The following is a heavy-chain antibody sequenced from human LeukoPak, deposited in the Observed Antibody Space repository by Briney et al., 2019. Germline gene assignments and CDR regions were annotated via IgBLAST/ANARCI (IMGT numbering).Heavy chain of an antibody. CDR2: IVVGSGNT. J-gene: IGHJ4*02. CDR3: AADSAVAGTGIGNFDY. D-gene: IGHD6-19*01. V-gene: IGHV1-58*01. CDR1: GFTFTSSA. Sequence: SVKVSCKASGFTFTSSAVQWVRQARGQRLEWIGWIVVGSGNTNYAQKFQERVTITREMSTSTAYMELSSLRSEDTAVYYCAADSAVAGTGIGNFDYWGQGTLVTVSS.